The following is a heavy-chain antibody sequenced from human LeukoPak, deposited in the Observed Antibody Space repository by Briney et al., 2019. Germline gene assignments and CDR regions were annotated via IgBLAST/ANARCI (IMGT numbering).Heavy chain of an antibody. CDR1: GGSISGYY. V-gene: IGHV4-59*08. CDR3: AGYGSGRMYNWFDP. J-gene: IGHJ5*02. Sequence: PSETLSLTCTVSGGSISGYYWSWIRQPPGKELEWIGYIHYTGTTNYNPSLKSRVTISVDTSKNQFSLKLSSVTAADTAVYYCAGYGSGRMYNWFDPWGQGTLVTVSS. D-gene: IGHD3-10*01. CDR2: IHYTGTT.